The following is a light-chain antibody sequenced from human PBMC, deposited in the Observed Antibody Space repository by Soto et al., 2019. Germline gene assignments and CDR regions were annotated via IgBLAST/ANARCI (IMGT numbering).Light chain of an antibody. V-gene: IGKV3D-15*01. Sequence: EIVMTQSPATLSVSPGESVTLSCRASQSVSSYVAWYQQKPGQAPRLLIYDVSKKATGDPAKFSGSGSGTEFSLTISSLQSEDCAVYYCQQYDNWPPRLTFGGGTKVEIK. CDR3: QQYDNWPPRLT. J-gene: IGKJ4*01. CDR2: DVS. CDR1: QSVSSY.